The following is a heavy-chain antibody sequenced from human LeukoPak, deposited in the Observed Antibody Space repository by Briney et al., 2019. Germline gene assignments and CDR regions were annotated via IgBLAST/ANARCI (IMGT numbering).Heavy chain of an antibody. CDR3: AKDLPSWNDGNDVFDI. J-gene: IGHJ3*02. D-gene: IGHD1-1*01. Sequence: GGSLRLSCAASGFTFSSYGMHWVRQAPGKGLEWVAVIWYDGSNKYYADSVKGRFTISRDNSKNTLYLQMNSLRAEDTAVYYCAKDLPSWNDGNDVFDIWGQGTMVTVSS. CDR1: GFTFSSYG. CDR2: IWYDGSNK. V-gene: IGHV3-33*06.